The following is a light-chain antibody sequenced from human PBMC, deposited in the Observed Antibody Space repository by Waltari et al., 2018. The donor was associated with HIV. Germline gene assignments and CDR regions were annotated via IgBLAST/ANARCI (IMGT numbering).Light chain of an antibody. Sequence: QPVLTQPLSASETPGPSLNISCSGGNSNIGRNYVFWYQQVTNMAPKLIVYRNDQRPSGVSDRVSGARSGTSASLVISGVRAEDEAHYYCASWDDGLRGHVFGSGTTVFV. V-gene: IGLV1-47*01. CDR1: NSNIGRNY. J-gene: IGLJ1*01. CDR3: ASWDDGLRGHV. CDR2: RND.